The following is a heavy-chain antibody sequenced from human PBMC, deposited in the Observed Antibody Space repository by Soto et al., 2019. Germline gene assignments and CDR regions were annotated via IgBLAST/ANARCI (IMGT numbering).Heavy chain of an antibody. CDR2: INHSGST. CDR1: GGSFSGYY. D-gene: IGHD2-8*01. J-gene: IGHJ6*02. V-gene: IGHV4-34*01. Sequence: SETLSLTCAVYGGSFSGYYWSWIRQPPGKGLEWIGEINHSGSTNYNPSLKSRVTISVDTSKNQFSLKLSSVTAADTAVYYCARGMIKYCTNGVCHRRGGYYGMDVWGQGTTVTVSS. CDR3: ARGMIKYCTNGVCHRRGGYYGMDV.